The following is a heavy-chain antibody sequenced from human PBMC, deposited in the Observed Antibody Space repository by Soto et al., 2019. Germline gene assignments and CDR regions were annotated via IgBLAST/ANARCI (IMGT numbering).Heavy chain of an antibody. CDR1: GGSISSGGYF. J-gene: IGHJ6*02. CDR3: ARGDAGYYGMDV. V-gene: IGHV4-30-2*01. CDR2: SFHSGST. Sequence: KPSETLSLTCAVSGGSISSGGYFWSWIRQPPGKGLEWIGYSFHSGSTSYNPPLKSRVIISVDRSKNQFSLELNSVTTADTAVYYCARGDAGYYGMDVWGQGIKVTSP.